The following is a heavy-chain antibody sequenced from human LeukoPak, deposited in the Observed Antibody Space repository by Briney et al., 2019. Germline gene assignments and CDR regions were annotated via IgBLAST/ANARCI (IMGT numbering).Heavy chain of an antibody. CDR3: ARGLRGYSGYEYFYGMDV. Sequence: PGGSLTLSCVTSGFSFSTSAMNWVRQAPGKGLEWVSSINQGTTHIYYAGSVRGRFTISRDDARNSLYLQMSSLRAEDTAVYYCARGLRGYSGYEYFYGMDVWGQGTTVTVSS. D-gene: IGHD5-12*01. CDR2: INQGTTHI. V-gene: IGHV3-21*01. CDR1: GFSFSTSA. J-gene: IGHJ6*02.